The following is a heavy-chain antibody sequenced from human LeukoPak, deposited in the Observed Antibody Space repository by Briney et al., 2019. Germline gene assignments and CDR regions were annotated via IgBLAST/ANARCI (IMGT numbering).Heavy chain of an antibody. J-gene: IGHJ4*02. CDR3: ARDPAKGAATYFDY. D-gene: IGHD2-15*01. V-gene: IGHV3-30*04. CDR1: GFPFSNYA. Sequence: PGRSLRLSCTASGFPFSNYAMNWVRQTPGKGLEWVALISFDGAKIYYADSVKGRFTISRDNSKNTPFLQMNSLTVEDTAVYYCARDPAKGAATYFDYWGQGTLVTVSS. CDR2: ISFDGAKI.